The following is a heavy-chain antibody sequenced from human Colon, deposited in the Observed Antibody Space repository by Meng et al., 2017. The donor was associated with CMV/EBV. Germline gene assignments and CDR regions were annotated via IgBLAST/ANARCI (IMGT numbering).Heavy chain of an antibody. CDR2: ISGSGSEGGD. D-gene: IGHD3-3*01. Sequence: GESLKISCAASGFTFSNYAMSWVRQAPGKGLEWVSGISGSGSEGGDYYAASVKGRFTVSRDNVRNILYLEMNSLKADDTAVYFCAKGRMYYDFWSGYEDWGQGTLVTVSS. CDR1: GFTFSNYA. J-gene: IGHJ4*02. CDR3: AKGRMYYDFWSGYED. V-gene: IGHV3-23*01.